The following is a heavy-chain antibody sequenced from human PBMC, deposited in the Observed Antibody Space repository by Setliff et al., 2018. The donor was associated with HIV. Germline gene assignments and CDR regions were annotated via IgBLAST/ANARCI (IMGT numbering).Heavy chain of an antibody. CDR3: ARVSMARGGEPDY. CDR1: GFAFGSFA. Sequence: PGGSLRLSCAASGFAFGSFAMSWIRQAPGKALEWVSSITDDGLSTFYAASVRGRFTISRDDSKNSLYLQMNSLKTDDTAMYYCARVSMARGGEPDYWGQGTLVTVSS. J-gene: IGHJ4*02. CDR2: ITDDGLST. V-gene: IGHV3-23*01. D-gene: IGHD3-10*01.